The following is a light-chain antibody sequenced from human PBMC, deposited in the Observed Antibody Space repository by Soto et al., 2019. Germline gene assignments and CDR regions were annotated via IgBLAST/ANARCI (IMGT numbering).Light chain of an antibody. V-gene: IGLV2-14*02. CDR1: SSNVGSYKL. Sequence: QSALTQPASVSGSPGQSITISCTGTSSNVGSYKLVFWYQQHPGKAPKLMIFEVNKRPSGVPDRFAGSRSGTSASLAIVGLRSEDEAVYYCAAWDASLSACVFGNGTKLTVL. CDR3: AAWDASLSACV. J-gene: IGLJ1*01. CDR2: EVN.